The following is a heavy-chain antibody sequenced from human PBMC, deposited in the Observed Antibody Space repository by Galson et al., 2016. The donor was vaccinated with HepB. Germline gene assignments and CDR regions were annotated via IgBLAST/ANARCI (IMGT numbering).Heavy chain of an antibody. V-gene: IGHV3-23*01. CDR3: AKVLEPILGLTSHSFDI. J-gene: IGHJ3*02. D-gene: IGHD3-3*01. Sequence: SLRLSCAASGFTFRDYDMTWVRQAPGKGLEWLSVVIGSGGTTFYADSVKGRFTTSSDNSRNTVYLHMNSLRADDTAVYYCAKVLEPILGLTSHSFDIWGQGTLSPSLQ. CDR2: VIGSGGTT. CDR1: GFTFRDYD.